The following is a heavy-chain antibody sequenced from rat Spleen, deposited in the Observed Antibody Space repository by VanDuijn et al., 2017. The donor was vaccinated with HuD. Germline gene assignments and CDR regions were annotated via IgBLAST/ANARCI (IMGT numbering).Heavy chain of an antibody. D-gene: IGHD1-12*02. Sequence: QVQLKESGPGLVQPSQTLSLTCTVSGLSLTSNSVSWIRQPPGKGLEWMGVIWSNGGTDYNSAIKSRLSISRDNSKSQVFLKMNSLKTEDTAMYFCARHYYDGTYYYVMDAWGQGASVTVSS. V-gene: IGHV2-47*01. CDR2: IWSNGGT. CDR3: ARHYYDGTYYYVMDA. CDR1: GLSLTSNS. J-gene: IGHJ4*01.